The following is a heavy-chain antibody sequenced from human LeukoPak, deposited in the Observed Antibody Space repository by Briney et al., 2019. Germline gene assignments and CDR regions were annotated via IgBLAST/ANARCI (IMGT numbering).Heavy chain of an antibody. J-gene: IGHJ6*02. CDR1: GYTFTSYD. Sequence: ASVKVSCKASGYTFTSYDINWVRQATGQGLEWMGWMNPNSGNTGYAQKFQGRVTMTRNTSISTAYMELSSLRSEDTAVYYCARGRYDFWSGYSTYGMDVWGQGTTVTVSS. CDR3: ARGRYDFWSGYSTYGMDV. D-gene: IGHD3-3*01. CDR2: MNPNSGNT. V-gene: IGHV1-8*01.